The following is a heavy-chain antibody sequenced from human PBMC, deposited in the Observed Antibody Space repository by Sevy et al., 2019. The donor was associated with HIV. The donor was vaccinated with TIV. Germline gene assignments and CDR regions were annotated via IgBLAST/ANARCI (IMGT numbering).Heavy chain of an antibody. CDR1: GFTVSSNY. Sequence: GGSLRLSCAASGFTVSSNYMSWVRQAPGKGLEWVSVIYSGGSTYYAYSVKGRFTISRDNSKNTLYLQMNSLRAEDTSVYYCARGHYYDFWSGYYKGTKSYYYYGMDVWGQGTTVTVSS. CDR3: ARGHYYDFWSGYYKGTKSYYYYGMDV. D-gene: IGHD3-3*01. J-gene: IGHJ6*02. CDR2: IYSGGST. V-gene: IGHV3-53*01.